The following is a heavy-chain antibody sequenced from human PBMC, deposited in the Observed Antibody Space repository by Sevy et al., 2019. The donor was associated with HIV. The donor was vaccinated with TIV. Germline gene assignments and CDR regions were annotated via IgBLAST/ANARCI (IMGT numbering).Heavy chain of an antibody. D-gene: IGHD1-26*01. V-gene: IGHV3-21*01. CDR3: ARDGSDDAFDI. CDR1: GFNCSTYT. J-gene: IGHJ3*02. Sequence: GGSLRLSCAASGFNCSTYTMNWVRQAPGKGLEWVSSIETGSTYIYYADSVKGRFTISRDSAKNSLYLQMNTLRAEDTAVYYCARDGSDDAFDIWGQGTMVTVSS. CDR2: IETGSTYI.